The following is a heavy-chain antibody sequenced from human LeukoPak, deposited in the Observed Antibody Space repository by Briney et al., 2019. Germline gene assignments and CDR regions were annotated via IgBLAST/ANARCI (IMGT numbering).Heavy chain of an antibody. CDR1: GGSISSSSYY. V-gene: IGHV4-61*05. Sequence: PSETLSLTCTVSGGSISSSSYYWGWIRQPPGKGLEWIGYIYYSGSTNYNPSLKSRVTISVDTSKNQFSLKLSSVTAADTAVYYCARDYSSDWGQGTLVTVSS. CDR3: ARDYSSD. CDR2: IYYSGST. D-gene: IGHD6-19*01. J-gene: IGHJ4*02.